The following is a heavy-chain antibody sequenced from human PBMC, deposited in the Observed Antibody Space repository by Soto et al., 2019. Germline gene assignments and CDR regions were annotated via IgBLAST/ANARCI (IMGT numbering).Heavy chain of an antibody. CDR1: GFIFNNYW. Sequence: GSLRRSCAASGFIFNNYWMHWVRQAPGKGLVWVARINGDGSTTTYVGSAKGRFTISRDNAKNTVYLQMNSLRVEDTAVYYCGRGSGPRGRPYWGQGILVTVSS. D-gene: IGHD1-26*01. J-gene: IGHJ4*02. V-gene: IGHV3-74*01. CDR2: INGDGSTT. CDR3: GRGSGPRGRPY.